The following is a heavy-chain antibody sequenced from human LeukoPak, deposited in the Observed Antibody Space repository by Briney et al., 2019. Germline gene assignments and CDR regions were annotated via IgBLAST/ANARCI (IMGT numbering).Heavy chain of an antibody. CDR3: ARGTKRGRLWLGDHYWFDP. J-gene: IGHJ5*02. V-gene: IGHV4-4*07. CDR1: GGSISSYY. Sequence: PSETLSLTCTVSGGSISSYYWSWIRQPAGKGLEWIGRIYTSGSTNYNPSLKSRVTMSVDTSKNQFSLKLSSVTAADTAVYYCARGTKRGRLWLGDHYWFDPWGQGTLVTVSS. D-gene: IGHD3-10*01. CDR2: IYTSGST.